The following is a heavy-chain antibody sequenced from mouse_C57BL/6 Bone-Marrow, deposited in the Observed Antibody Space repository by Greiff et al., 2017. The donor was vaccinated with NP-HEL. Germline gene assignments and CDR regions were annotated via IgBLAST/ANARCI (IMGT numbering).Heavy chain of an antibody. V-gene: IGHV1-81*01. D-gene: IGHD1-1*01. J-gene: IGHJ2*01. CDR2: IYPRSGNT. Sequence: QVQLQQSGAELARPGASVKLSCKASGYTFTSYGISWVKQRTGQGLEWIGEIYPRSGNTYYNEKFKGKATLTADKSSSTAYMELRSLTSEDSAVYFCARPGDYYGSSYYFGYWGQGTTLTVSS. CDR3: ARPGDYYGSSYYFGY. CDR1: GYTFTSYG.